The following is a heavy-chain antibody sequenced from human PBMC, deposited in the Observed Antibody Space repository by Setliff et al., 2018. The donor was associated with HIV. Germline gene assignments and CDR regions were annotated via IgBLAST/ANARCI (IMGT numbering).Heavy chain of an antibody. D-gene: IGHD3-22*01. CDR1: GFTFSSYS. J-gene: IGHJ4*02. CDR2: ISSSSGLM. Sequence: PGGSLRLSCTASGFTFSSYSMNWVRQAPGKGLEWVSSISSSSGLMLYADSVKGRFTISRDNAKNSLYLQMNSLRAEDTAVYYCARGYTYYYDSSGYPPLDSWGQGTLVTVS. V-gene: IGHV3-21*01. CDR3: ARGYTYYYDSSGYPPLDS.